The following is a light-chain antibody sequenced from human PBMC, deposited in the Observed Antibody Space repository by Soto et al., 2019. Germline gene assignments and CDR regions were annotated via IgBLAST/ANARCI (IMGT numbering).Light chain of an antibody. CDR3: QQRSKWRLT. J-gene: IGKJ4*01. CDR2: DAS. Sequence: EIVLTQSPATLSLSPGERATLSCRASQSVSSYLAWYQQKPGQAPRLLIYDASNRATGIPARFSGSGSGTDFTLTICSLEPEDFAVYYCQQRSKWRLTFGGGTKVEIK. CDR1: QSVSSY. V-gene: IGKV3-11*01.